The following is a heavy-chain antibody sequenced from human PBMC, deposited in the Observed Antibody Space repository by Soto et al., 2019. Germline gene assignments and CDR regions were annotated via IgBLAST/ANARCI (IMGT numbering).Heavy chain of an antibody. J-gene: IGHJ4*02. Sequence: QVQLVESGGGVVQRGRSLRLSCAVSGFTFTNYAMHWVRQAPGKGLEWVAVISDDGSNKKYADSVKGRFTISRDNSKNTMYMQMNSLRAEDTALYYCARDHFAISWSYFDYWGQGTLVTVSS. CDR3: ARDHFAISWSYFDY. D-gene: IGHD6-13*01. CDR2: ISDDGSNK. V-gene: IGHV3-30-3*01. CDR1: GFTFTNYA.